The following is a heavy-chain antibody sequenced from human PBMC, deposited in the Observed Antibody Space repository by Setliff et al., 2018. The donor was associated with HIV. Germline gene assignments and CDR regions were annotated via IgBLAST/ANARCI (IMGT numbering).Heavy chain of an antibody. J-gene: IGHJ4*02. CDR1: GFSFNDYG. Sequence: LRLSCAASGFSFNDYGMHWVRQAPGKGLEWVAFIWYDGNNIKYADSVKGRFTISRDNSKNTLYLQMNSLRAEDTAVYYCAKDPRAAVATICDYWGQGTLVTVSS. V-gene: IGHV3-33*06. CDR2: IWYDGNNI. D-gene: IGHD5-12*01. CDR3: AKDPRAAVATICDY.